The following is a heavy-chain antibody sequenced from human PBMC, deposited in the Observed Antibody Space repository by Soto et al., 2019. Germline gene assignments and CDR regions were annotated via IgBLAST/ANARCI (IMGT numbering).Heavy chain of an antibody. Sequence: EVQLVESGGGLVQPGGSLRLSCAASGFTFSSYEMNWVRQAPGKGLEWVSDITSTGSTRYYADSVKGRFTISRDNAKNSLYLQMNSLRAEDTAVYYCARGYCTSSACHRNFDYWGQGTLVTVSS. D-gene: IGHD2-8*02. CDR3: ARGYCTSSACHRNFDY. CDR1: GFTFSSYE. V-gene: IGHV3-48*03. J-gene: IGHJ4*02. CDR2: ITSTGSTR.